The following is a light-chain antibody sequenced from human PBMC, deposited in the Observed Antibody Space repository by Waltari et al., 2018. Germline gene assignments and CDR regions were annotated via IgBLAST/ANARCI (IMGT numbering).Light chain of an antibody. CDR3: QAWDSSAGV. V-gene: IGLV3-1*01. CDR1: KLEKTY. Sequence: SYELTQPPSVSVSPAQTASITCSGDKLEKTYVSWYQQKPGQSPVVVIYQDTRRPSGIPERFSGTNSGTTATLTISGTQTTDEADYYCQAWDSSAGVFGTGTKVTVL. CDR2: QDT. J-gene: IGLJ1*01.